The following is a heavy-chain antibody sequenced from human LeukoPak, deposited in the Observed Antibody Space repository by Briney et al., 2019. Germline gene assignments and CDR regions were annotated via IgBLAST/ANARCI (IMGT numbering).Heavy chain of an antibody. V-gene: IGHV3-23*01. CDR3: ARVRSGYYFDY. Sequence: GGSLRLSCAAAGFTFRTYATHWVRQAPGKGLEWFSGISGSGDGTYYADSVKGRFTISRDDSKNTLYLQMNSLRDEDTAVYYCARVRSGYYFDYWGQGTLVTVSS. CDR1: GFTFRTYA. J-gene: IGHJ4*02. CDR2: ISGSGDGT.